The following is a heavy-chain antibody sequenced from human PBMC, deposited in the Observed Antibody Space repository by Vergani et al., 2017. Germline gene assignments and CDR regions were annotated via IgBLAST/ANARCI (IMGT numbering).Heavy chain of an antibody. CDR1: GFTFSSYS. CDR2: ISGSGGST. CDR3: AKSQLTLEAANDY. J-gene: IGHJ4*02. D-gene: IGHD3-16*01. Sequence: EVQLVESGGGLVKPGGSLRLSCAASGFTFSSYSMNWVRQAPGKGLEWVSSISGSGGSTYYADSVKGRFTISRDNSKNTLYLQMNSLRAEDTAVYYCAKSQLTLEAANDYWGQGTLVTVSS. V-gene: IGHV3-23*04.